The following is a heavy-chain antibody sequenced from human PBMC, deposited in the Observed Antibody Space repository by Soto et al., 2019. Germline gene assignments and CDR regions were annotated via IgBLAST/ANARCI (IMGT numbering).Heavy chain of an antibody. CDR3: TEDLTGATGG. D-gene: IGHD1-7*01. V-gene: IGHV3-48*03. CDR2: ISISGDYM. CDR1: GLAFSSYE. Sequence: GGSLRLSCAASGLAFSSYEMNWVRQAPGKGLEWVSFISISGDYMNYADSVKGRFTISRDNAKNSPSLQMNSLRPGDTAVYYCTEDLTGATGGWGQGTLVTVSS. J-gene: IGHJ4*02.